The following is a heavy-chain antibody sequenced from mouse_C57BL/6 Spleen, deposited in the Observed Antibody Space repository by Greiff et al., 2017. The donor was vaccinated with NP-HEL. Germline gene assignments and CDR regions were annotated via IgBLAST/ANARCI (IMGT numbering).Heavy chain of an antibody. D-gene: IGHD4-1*02. CDR1: GYSITSGYY. Sequence: EVQVVESGPGLVKPSQSLSLTCSVTGYSITSGYYWNWIRQFPGNKLEWMGYISYDGSNNYNPSLKNRISITRDTSKNQFFLKLNSVTTEDTATYYCARDQLYYFDYWGQGTTLTVSS. CDR2: ISYDGSN. J-gene: IGHJ2*01. V-gene: IGHV3-6*01. CDR3: ARDQLYYFDY.